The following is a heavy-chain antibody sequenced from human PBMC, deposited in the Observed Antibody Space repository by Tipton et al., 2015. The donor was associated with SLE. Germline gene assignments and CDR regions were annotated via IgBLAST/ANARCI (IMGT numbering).Heavy chain of an antibody. CDR2: IRYDGSKT. D-gene: IGHD6-25*01. CDR3: AKGDGSGWWGSDH. J-gene: IGHJ4*02. V-gene: IGHV3-30*02. Sequence: SLRLSCAASGFDFSGYGMHWVRQTPDKGLEWVAFIRYDGSKTFLADSVKGRFTISRDNSRNTLYLHMNSLRPEDTAMYYCAKGDGSGWWGSDHWGQGPLVTVSS. CDR1: GFDFSGYG.